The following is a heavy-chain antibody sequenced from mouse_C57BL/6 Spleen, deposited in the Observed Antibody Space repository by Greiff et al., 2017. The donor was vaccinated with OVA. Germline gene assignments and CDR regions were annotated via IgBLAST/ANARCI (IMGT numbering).Heavy chain of an antibody. J-gene: IGHJ2*01. D-gene: IGHD2-4*01. Sequence: VQLKQSGPELVKPGASVKISCKASGYTFTDYYMNWVKQSHGKSLEWIGDINPNNGGTSYNQKFKGKATLTVDKSSSTAYMELRSLTSEDSAVYYCARELYDYDGYWGQGTTLTVSS. CDR1: GYTFTDYY. V-gene: IGHV1-26*01. CDR3: ARELYDYDGY. CDR2: INPNNGGT.